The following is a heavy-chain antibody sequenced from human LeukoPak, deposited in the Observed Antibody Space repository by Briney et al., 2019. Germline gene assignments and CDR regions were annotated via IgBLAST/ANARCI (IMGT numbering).Heavy chain of an antibody. J-gene: IGHJ6*03. CDR2: IHPKSGGA. CDR1: GYTFTANY. V-gene: IGHV1-2*06. D-gene: IGHD3-22*01. Sequence: ASVMLSCKASGYTFTANYIHWLRQAPGQGLEWVGRIHPKSGGANYAQKFRDRVTLTGDTSINTAYMELSGLRSDDAAVYYCARAYYDSSGYFGWGTDYYYYYMDVWGEGTTVTISS. CDR3: ARAYYDSSGYFGWGTDYYYYYMDV.